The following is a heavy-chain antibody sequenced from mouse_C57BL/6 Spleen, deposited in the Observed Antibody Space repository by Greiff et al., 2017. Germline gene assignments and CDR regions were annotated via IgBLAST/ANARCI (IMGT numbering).Heavy chain of an antibody. D-gene: IGHD2-3*01. J-gene: IGHJ1*03. CDR1: GFTFSDYG. CDR3: ARGGWLLWYFDV. CDR2: ISSGSSTI. Sequence: EVNLVESGGGLVKPGGSLKLSCAASGFTFSDYGMHWVRQAPEKGLEWVAYISSGSSTIYYADTVKGRFTISRDNAKNTLFLQMTSLRSEDTAMYYCARGGWLLWYFDVWGTGTTGTVSS. V-gene: IGHV5-17*01.